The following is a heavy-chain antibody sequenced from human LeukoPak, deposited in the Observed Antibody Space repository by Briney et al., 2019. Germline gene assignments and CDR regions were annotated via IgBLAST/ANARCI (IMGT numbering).Heavy chain of an antibody. D-gene: IGHD3-22*01. CDR1: GGSISTSSYY. J-gene: IGHJ4*02. Sequence: PSETLSLTCTVSGGSISTSSYYWGWVRQPPGKGLEWIGNIFYSGSTYYSPSLKSRVTISLDTSRNQFSLKLNSVTAADTAVYYCAREARPVYYYDSNGYYPLYYFDYWGQGTLVTVSS. CDR2: IFYSGST. V-gene: IGHV4-39*07. CDR3: AREARPVYYYDSNGYYPLYYFDY.